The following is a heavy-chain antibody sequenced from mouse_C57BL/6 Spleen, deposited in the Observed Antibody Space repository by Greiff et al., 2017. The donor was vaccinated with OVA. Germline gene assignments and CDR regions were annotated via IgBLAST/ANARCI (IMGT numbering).Heavy chain of an antibody. V-gene: IGHV1-81*01. D-gene: IGHD1-1*01. CDR2: IYPRSGNT. CDR1: GFTFTSYG. Sequence: QVQLQQSGAELARPSASVSLSCKASGFTFTSYGIRWVKQRPGQGLEWLGVIYPRSGNTYYNEMLKGTATLTADKSSSTAYMKLLSLTSEDSAVYCCAKFTTVAADYWGQGTTLTVSS. CDR3: AKFTTVAADY. J-gene: IGHJ2*01.